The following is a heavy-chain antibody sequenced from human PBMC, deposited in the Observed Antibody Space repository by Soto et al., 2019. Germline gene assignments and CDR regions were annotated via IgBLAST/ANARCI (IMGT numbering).Heavy chain of an antibody. CDR3: ARAQSVGATKGYYFDY. J-gene: IGHJ4*02. CDR1: GGTFSSYA. Sequence: ASVKVSCKASGGTFSSYAISWVRQAPGQGLEWMGGIIPIFGTANYAQKFQGRVTITADKSTSTAYMELSSLRSEDTAVYYCARAQSVGATKGYYFDYWGQGTLVTVSS. D-gene: IGHD1-26*01. CDR2: IIPIFGTA. V-gene: IGHV1-69*06.